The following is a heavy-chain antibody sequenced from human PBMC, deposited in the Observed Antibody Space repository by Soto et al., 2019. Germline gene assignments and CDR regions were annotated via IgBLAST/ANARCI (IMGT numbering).Heavy chain of an antibody. CDR1: GFSFSTYA. Sequence: EVQLLESGGALVQPGGSLRLSCAASGFSFSTYAMSWFRQAPGKGLEWVSAVSGSADVTDYADSVKGRFTISRDNSKNTLYLQMNSLRAEDTAVYYCAKEAVVAATRSWFDPWGQGTLVTVSS. CDR3: AKEAVVAATRSWFDP. V-gene: IGHV3-23*01. D-gene: IGHD2-15*01. J-gene: IGHJ5*02. CDR2: VSGSADVT.